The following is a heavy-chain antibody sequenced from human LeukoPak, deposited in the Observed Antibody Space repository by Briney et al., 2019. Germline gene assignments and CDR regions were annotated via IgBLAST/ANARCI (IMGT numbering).Heavy chain of an antibody. Sequence: KPWEPLSLTCTVSGASIISYYWSWIGQPPGKGLEWIGYIYYSGSTNYTPSLKSRVTISVDTTKKKFSLNLSSVTDAATAVYYCARSIQEGAAAGTFDNWGQGTLVTVSS. CDR3: ARSIQEGAAAGTFDN. CDR1: GASIISYY. J-gene: IGHJ4*02. D-gene: IGHD6-13*01. CDR2: IYYSGST. V-gene: IGHV4-59*12.